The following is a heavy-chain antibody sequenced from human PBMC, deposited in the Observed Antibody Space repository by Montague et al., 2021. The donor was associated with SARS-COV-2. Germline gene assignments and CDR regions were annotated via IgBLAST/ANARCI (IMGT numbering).Heavy chain of an antibody. D-gene: IGHD3-22*01. CDR3: ARGRQHINMVVVVVTGGEYYFDF. J-gene: IGHJ4*02. Sequence: SETLSLTCAVYDGSFSDYSWTWIRQPPGKGLEWIGEINHRGSTNYNPSLKSRVTISVDTSKNQFSPKMTSVTAAYTAVYYCARGRQHINMVVVVVTGGEYYFDFWGQGTLVAVSS. V-gene: IGHV4-34*01. CDR1: DGSFSDYS. CDR2: INHRGST.